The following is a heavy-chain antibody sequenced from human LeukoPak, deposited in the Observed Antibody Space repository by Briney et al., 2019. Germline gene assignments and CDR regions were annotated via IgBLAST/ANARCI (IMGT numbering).Heavy chain of an antibody. J-gene: IGHJ4*02. CDR1: GYTFTTYA. Sequence: ASVKVSCKTSGYTFTTYAISWVRQAPGQGLEWMGGIIPIFGTANYAQKFQGRVTITADESTSTAYMELSSLRSEDTAVYYCARTGSLGTRYYFDYWGQGTLVTVSS. CDR2: IIPIFGTA. V-gene: IGHV1-69*13. D-gene: IGHD1-26*01. CDR3: ARTGSLGTRYYFDY.